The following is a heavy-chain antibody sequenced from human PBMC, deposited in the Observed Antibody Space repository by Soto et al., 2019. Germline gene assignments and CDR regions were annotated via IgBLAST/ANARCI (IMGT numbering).Heavy chain of an antibody. Sequence: GGSLRLSCAGSGFTFSSNAMSWVRQAPGKGLEWVSSVSGDGYASDYADSVKGRFTVSRHNSKNTLYLQMNSLRAEDTAVYYCAKRHYYGSGSFALATWGQGTLVTVSS. V-gene: IGHV3-23*01. CDR2: VSGDGYAS. J-gene: IGHJ4*03. CDR1: GFTFSSNA. CDR3: AKRHYYGSGSFALAT. D-gene: IGHD3-10*01.